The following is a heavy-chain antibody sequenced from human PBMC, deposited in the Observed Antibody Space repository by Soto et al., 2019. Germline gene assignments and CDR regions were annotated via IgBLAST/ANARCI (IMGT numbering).Heavy chain of an antibody. D-gene: IGHD2-15*01. Sequence: SETLSLTCSVSGGSVTSGSYYRSWIRQPPGKGLEWIGYIYSSGGTSYNPSLKSRVTISVDTSKNQFSLKLSSVTAADTAVYYCARVWVVVAARGWFDPWGKGTLVTVSS. CDR2: IYSSGGT. J-gene: IGHJ5*02. CDR3: ARVWVVVAARGWFDP. V-gene: IGHV4-61*01. CDR1: GGSVTSGSYY.